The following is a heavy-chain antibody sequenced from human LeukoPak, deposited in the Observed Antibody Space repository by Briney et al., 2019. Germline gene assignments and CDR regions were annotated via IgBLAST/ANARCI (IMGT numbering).Heavy chain of an antibody. J-gene: IGHJ4*02. V-gene: IGHV1-18*01. CDR1: GYTFTSYG. Sequence: VSVKVSCKASGYTFTSYGISWVRQAPGQGLEWMGWISAYNGNTNYAQKLQGRVTMTTDTSTSTAYMELRSLRSDDTAVYYCARVSSSGAAAGPIDYWGQGTLVTVSS. CDR3: ARVSSSGAAAGPIDY. D-gene: IGHD6-13*01. CDR2: ISAYNGNT.